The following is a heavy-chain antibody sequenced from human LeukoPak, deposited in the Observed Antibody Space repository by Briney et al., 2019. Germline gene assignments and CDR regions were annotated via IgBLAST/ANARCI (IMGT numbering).Heavy chain of an antibody. CDR2: ISSSSSTI. CDR3: ARDPMTLVTSRSAVDGNPPEY. J-gene: IGHJ4*02. D-gene: IGHD4-17*01. CDR1: GVTFSGYS. V-gene: IGHV3-48*01. Sequence: GGSLRLSCAASGVTFSGYSMNWVRQAPGKGLEWVSYISSSSSTIYYAESVRGRFTISRDNVQSSVYLQMNSLRVEDTAVYYCARDPMTLVTSRSAVDGNPPEYWGLGTLVTVSS.